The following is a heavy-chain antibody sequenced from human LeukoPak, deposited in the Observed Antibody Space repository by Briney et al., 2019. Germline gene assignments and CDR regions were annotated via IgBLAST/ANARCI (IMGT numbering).Heavy chain of an antibody. CDR2: IYTSGST. J-gene: IGHJ3*02. V-gene: IGHV4-4*07. Sequence: TSETLSLTCTVSGGSISSYYWSWIRQPAGKGLEWIGRIYTSGSTNYNPSLKSRVTMSVDTSKNQFSLKLSSVTAADTVMYYCARDRGYCSSTSCFNDAFDIWGQGTMVTVSS. D-gene: IGHD2-2*01. CDR1: GGSISSYY. CDR3: ARDRGYCSSTSCFNDAFDI.